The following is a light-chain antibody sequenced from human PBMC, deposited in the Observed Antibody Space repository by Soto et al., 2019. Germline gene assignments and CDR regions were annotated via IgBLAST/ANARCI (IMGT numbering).Light chain of an antibody. J-gene: IGKJ1*01. CDR2: AAS. CDR1: QSVSSD. CDR3: QQYNDWPPT. Sequence: EIVLTQSPATLSVSPGERATLSCRASQSVSSDLAWHQQKPGQAPRLLIYAASTRASGIPARFSGSGSGTEFTLTISSLQSEDFAVYYCQQYNDWPPTFGQGTKVEIK. V-gene: IGKV3-15*01.